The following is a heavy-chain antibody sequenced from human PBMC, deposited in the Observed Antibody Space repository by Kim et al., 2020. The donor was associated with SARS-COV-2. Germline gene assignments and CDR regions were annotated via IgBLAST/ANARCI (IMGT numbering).Heavy chain of an antibody. CDR1: GYTFTSYG. D-gene: IGHD2-15*01. CDR3: ARDPLGYCSGGSCYSHYYYGMDV. V-gene: IGHV1-18*01. Sequence: ASVKVSCKASGYTFTSYGISWVRQAPGQGLEWMGWISAYNGNTNYAQKLQGRVTMTTDTSTSTAYMELRSLRSDDTAVYYCARDPLGYCSGGSCYSHYYYGMDVWGQGTTVTVSS. J-gene: IGHJ6*02. CDR2: ISAYNGNT.